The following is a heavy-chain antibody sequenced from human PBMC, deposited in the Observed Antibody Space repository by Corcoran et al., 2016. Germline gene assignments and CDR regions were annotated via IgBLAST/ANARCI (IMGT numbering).Heavy chain of an antibody. CDR3: ARIECTGGSCRPDYYYGMDV. V-gene: IGHV3-33*01. J-gene: IGHJ6*02. CDR2: IWYDGSIK. Sequence: QVQLVESGGGVVQPGRSLRLSCAASGFTFHTYGMNWVRQAPGKGPEWVAVIWYDGSIKYYADSVKGRFTISRDNSKNTLYLQMNSLRAEDTALYYCARIECTGGSCRPDYYYGMDVWGQGTTVTVSS. D-gene: IGHD2-15*01. CDR1: GFTFHTYG.